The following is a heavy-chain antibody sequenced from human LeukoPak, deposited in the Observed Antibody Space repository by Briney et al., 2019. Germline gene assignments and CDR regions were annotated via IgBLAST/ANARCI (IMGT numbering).Heavy chain of an antibody. CDR3: AKGGNYGDYFDY. D-gene: IGHD4-17*01. V-gene: IGHV3-23*01. CDR1: GSTFSSYA. CDR2: ISGSGGST. J-gene: IGHJ4*02. Sequence: GGSLRLSCAASGSTFSSYAMSWVRQAPGKGLEWVSAISGSGGSTYYADSVKGRFTISRDNSKNTLYLQMNSLRAEDTAVYYCAKGGNYGDYFDYWGQGTLVTVSS.